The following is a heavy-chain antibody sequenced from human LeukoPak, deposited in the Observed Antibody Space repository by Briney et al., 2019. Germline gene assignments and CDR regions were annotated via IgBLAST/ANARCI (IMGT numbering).Heavy chain of an antibody. CDR2: IYYSGST. V-gene: IGHV4-39*07. Sequence: SETLSLTCTVSGGSISSSSYYWGWIRQPPGKGLEWIGSIYYSGSTYYNPSLKSRVTISVDTSKNQFSLKLSSVTAADTAVYYCARGKPYYYDSSGYYFFDYWGQGTLVTVSS. CDR3: ARGKPYYYDSSGYYFFDY. D-gene: IGHD3-22*01. J-gene: IGHJ4*02. CDR1: GGSISSSSYY.